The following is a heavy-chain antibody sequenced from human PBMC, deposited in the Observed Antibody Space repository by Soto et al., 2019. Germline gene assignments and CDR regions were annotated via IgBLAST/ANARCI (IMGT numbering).Heavy chain of an antibody. D-gene: IGHD4-17*01. V-gene: IGHV1-69*01. CDR1: GGTFSTFG. Sequence: QVQLVQSGTEVKKTGSSVKVSCKASGGTFSTFGISWVRQAPGQGLEWMGGIIPFFGTARYSQKFEDRITITADESTTTVYMDLRSLTSEDTAISYCAKSAPMDAGDKYYYDFWGQGALVTVSS. J-gene: IGHJ4*02. CDR3: AKSAPMDAGDKYYYDF. CDR2: IIPFFGTA.